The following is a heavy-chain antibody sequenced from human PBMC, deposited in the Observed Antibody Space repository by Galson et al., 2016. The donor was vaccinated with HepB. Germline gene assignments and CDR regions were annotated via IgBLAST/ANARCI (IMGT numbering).Heavy chain of an antibody. J-gene: IGHJ4*02. Sequence: SVKVSCKASGYRFPTYGISWVRQAPGQGLEWLGWISANSGSIIYAQKFQDRVTMTRDTSASTVYMDLRSLRSDDTAVYYCARDVQFRFDYWGQGTLVTVSS. CDR3: ARDVQFRFDY. CDR2: ISANSGSI. V-gene: IGHV1-18*04. D-gene: IGHD4-11*01. CDR1: GYRFPTYG.